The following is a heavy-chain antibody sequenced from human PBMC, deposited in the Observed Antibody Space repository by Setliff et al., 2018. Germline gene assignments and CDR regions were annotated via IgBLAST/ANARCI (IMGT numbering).Heavy chain of an antibody. J-gene: IGHJ5*02. D-gene: IGHD1-26*01. V-gene: IGHV4-59*01. CDR3: ARMVGTPDGWFDP. CDR1: GGSISSYH. CDR2: IYYSGST. Sequence: KTSETLSLTCTVSGGSISSYHWSWIRQPPGKGLEWIGYIYYSGSTNYNPSLKSRVTISVDTSNNHFTLKLISVTAADTAVYYCARMVGTPDGWFDPWGQGTLVTVSS.